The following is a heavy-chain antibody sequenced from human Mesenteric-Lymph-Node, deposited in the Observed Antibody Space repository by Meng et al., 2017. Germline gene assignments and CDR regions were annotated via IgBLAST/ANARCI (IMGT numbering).Heavy chain of an antibody. CDR2: INHSGST. CDR1: GGSFSGYY. CDR3: ARRYGASAYNWFDP. J-gene: IGHJ5*02. Sequence: QVQLQESGPGLLKPSETLSLTCAVYGGSFSGYYWSWIRQPPGKGLEWIGEINHSGSTNYNPSLKSRVTISVDTSKNQFSLKLSSVTAADTAVYYCARRYGASAYNWFDPWGQGTLVTVSS. D-gene: IGHD4-17*01. V-gene: IGHV4-34*01.